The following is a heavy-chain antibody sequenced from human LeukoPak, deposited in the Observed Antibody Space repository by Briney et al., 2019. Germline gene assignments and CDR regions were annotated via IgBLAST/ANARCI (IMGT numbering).Heavy chain of an antibody. Sequence: GASVKVSCKASGYTFTGYYMHWVRQAPGQGLEWMGWINPNSGGTNYAQKFQGRVTMTTDTSTSTAYMELRSLRSDDTAVYYCARALLWPADAFDIWGQGTMVTVSS. D-gene: IGHD3-10*01. V-gene: IGHV1-2*02. CDR3: ARALLWPADAFDI. CDR2: INPNSGGT. CDR1: GYTFTGYY. J-gene: IGHJ3*02.